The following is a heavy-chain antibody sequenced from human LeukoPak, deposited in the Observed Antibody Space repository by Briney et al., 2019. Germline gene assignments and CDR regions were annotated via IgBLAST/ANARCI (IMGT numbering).Heavy chain of an antibody. Sequence: GGSLRLSCAASGFTVSSNYMSWVRQAPGKGLEWVSVIYSGGSTYYADSVKGRFTISRDNSKNTLYLQMNSLRAEDTAVYYCAKGSAAGTSFSWFDPWGQGTLVTVSS. CDR3: AKGSAAGTSFSWFDP. J-gene: IGHJ5*02. V-gene: IGHV3-53*01. CDR2: IYSGGST. CDR1: GFTVSSNY. D-gene: IGHD6-19*01.